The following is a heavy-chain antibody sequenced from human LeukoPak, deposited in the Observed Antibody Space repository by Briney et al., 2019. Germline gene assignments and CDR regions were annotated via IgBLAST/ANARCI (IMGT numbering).Heavy chain of an antibody. CDR3: ARGYSYGLSL. CDR1: GYSISSGYY. D-gene: IGHD5-18*01. CDR2: IYHSGST. Sequence: SETLSLTCAVSGYSISSGYYWGWIRQPPGKGLEWIGRIYHSGSTYYNPSLKSRVTISVDTSKNQFSLKLSSVTAADTAVYYCARGYSYGLSLWGQGTLVTVSS. J-gene: IGHJ4*02. V-gene: IGHV4-38-2*01.